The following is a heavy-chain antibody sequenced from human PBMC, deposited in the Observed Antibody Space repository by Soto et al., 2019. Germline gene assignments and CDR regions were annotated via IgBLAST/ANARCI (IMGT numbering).Heavy chain of an antibody. Sequence: GESLKISCKGSGYSFTSYWIGWVRQMPGKGLEWMGIIYPGDSDTRYSPSFQGQVTISADKSISTAYLQWSSLKASDTAMYYCARTEAAAGDNYYYYGMDVWGQGTTVTV. CDR3: ARTEAAAGDNYYYYGMDV. J-gene: IGHJ6*02. CDR2: IYPGDSDT. V-gene: IGHV5-51*01. D-gene: IGHD6-13*01. CDR1: GYSFTSYW.